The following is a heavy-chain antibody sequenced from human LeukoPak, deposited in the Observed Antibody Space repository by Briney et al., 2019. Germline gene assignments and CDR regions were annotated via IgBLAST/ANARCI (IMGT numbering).Heavy chain of an antibody. V-gene: IGHV1-69*13. Sequence: SVKVSCKASGGTFSSYAISWVRQAPGQELEWMGGIIPIFGTANYAQKFQGRVTITADESTSTAYMELSSLRSEDTAVYYCARDLGYCTNGVCHTRFDYWGQGTLVAVSS. CDR2: IIPIFGTA. J-gene: IGHJ4*02. D-gene: IGHD2-8*01. CDR3: ARDLGYCTNGVCHTRFDY. CDR1: GGTFSSYA.